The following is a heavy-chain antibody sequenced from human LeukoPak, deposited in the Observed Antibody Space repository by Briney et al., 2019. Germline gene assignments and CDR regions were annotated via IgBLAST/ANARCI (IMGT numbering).Heavy chain of an antibody. CDR1: GGSISTYY. CDR2: IYYSGST. D-gene: IGHD6-6*01. CDR3: ARSLVAARPYFDY. V-gene: IGHV4-59*12. Sequence: PSETLSLTCTVSGGSISTYYWSWIRQPPGKGLEWIAYIYYSGSTNYNPSLKSRVTISVDTSKNQFSLKLSSVTAADTAVYYCARSLVAARPYFDYWGQGTLVTVSS. J-gene: IGHJ4*02.